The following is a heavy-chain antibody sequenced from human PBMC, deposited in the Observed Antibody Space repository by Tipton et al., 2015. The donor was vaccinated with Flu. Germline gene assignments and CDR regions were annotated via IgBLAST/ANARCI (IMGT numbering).Heavy chain of an antibody. CDR2: VYPSGTT. V-gene: IGHV4-39*01. J-gene: IGHJ4*02. CDR3: ARPSYYDVDLKNFYFED. CDR1: SGSIRSTNYF. Sequence: TLSLTCTVSSGSIRSTNYFCAWIRQPPGKGLELIGSVYPSGTTYYNPSLKSRVTISVDTSKSQFSLMLRSVTAADTAVYYCARPSYYDVDLKNFYFEDWGQGTLVTVSS. D-gene: IGHD3-10*02.